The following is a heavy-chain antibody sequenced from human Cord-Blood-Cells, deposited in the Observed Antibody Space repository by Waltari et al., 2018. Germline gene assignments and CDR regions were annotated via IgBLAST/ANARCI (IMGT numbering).Heavy chain of an antibody. CDR1: GGPISSYY. V-gene: IGHV4-4*07. CDR3: ARDGDDSSGYYFDY. CDR2: IYTSGST. Sequence: QVQLQESGPGLVKPSETLSLTCTVPGGPISSYYWRWFRQPAGKGLEWIGRIYTSGSTNYNPSLKSRVTMSVDTSKNQFSLKLSSVTAADTAVYYCARDGDDSSGYYFDYWGQGTLVTVSS. J-gene: IGHJ4*02. D-gene: IGHD3-22*01.